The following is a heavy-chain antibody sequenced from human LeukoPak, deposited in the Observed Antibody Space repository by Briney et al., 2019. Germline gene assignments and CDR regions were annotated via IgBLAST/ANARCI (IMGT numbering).Heavy chain of an antibody. D-gene: IGHD4-17*01. CDR1: GGSISSGGYS. Sequence: SETLSLTCDVSGGSISSGGYSWSWIRQPPGKGLEWIGYIYHSGSTYYNPSLKSRVTISVDRSKNQFSLKLSSVTAADTAVYYCARVSSGDSDAFDIWGQGTMVTVSS. V-gene: IGHV4-30-2*01. CDR3: ARVSSGDSDAFDI. J-gene: IGHJ3*02. CDR2: IYHSGST.